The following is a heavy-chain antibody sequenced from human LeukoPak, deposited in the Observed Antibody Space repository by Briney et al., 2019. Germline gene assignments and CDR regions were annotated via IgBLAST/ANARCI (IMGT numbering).Heavy chain of an antibody. CDR2: INPNSGGT. CDR3: ARDHDYGGISHLDY. D-gene: IGHD4-23*01. J-gene: IGHJ4*02. CDR1: GYTFTGYY. Sequence: GASVKVSCKASGYTFTGYYMHWVRQAPGQGLERMGWINPNSGGTNYAQKFQGRVTMTRDTSISTAYMELSRLRSDDTAVYYCARDHDYGGISHLDYWGQGTLVTVSS. V-gene: IGHV1-2*02.